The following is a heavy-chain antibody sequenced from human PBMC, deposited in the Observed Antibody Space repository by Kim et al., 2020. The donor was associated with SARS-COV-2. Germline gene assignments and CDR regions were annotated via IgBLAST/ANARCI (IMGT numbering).Heavy chain of an antibody. CDR2: IYHSGST. CDR3: AREHVLPRLRAAAYYFDY. J-gene: IGHJ4*02. Sequence: SETLSLTCAVSGGSISSRNWWSWVRQPPGKGLEWIGEIYHSGSTNYNPSLKSRVTISVDKSKNQFSLKLSSVTAADTAVYYCAREHVLPRLRAAAYYFDYWGQGTLVTVSS. CDR1: GGSISSRNW. D-gene: IGHD6-13*01. V-gene: IGHV4-4*02.